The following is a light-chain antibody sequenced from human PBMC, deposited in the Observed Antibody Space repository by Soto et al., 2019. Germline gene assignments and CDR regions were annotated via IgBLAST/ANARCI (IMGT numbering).Light chain of an antibody. Sequence: MTESPVYRPLTPGGPAYISSSSSHCLLHSHGYHYLDWYLQKPGQSPQLLIYLGSNRASGVPDRFSGSGSGTDFTLKISRVEAEDFGVYYCMQSLQTAITFGQGTRLDIK. CDR1: HCLLHSHGYHY. CDR2: LGS. CDR3: MQSLQTAIT. J-gene: IGKJ5*01. V-gene: IGKV2-28*01.